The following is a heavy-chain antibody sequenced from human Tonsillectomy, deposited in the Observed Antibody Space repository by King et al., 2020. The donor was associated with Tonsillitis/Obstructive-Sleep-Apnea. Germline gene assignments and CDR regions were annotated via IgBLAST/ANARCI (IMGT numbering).Heavy chain of an antibody. J-gene: IGHJ4*02. Sequence: VQLVESGGGLVQPGRSLRLSCAASGFTFGDYAIHWVRQAPGKGLEWVSGISWDSGSIGYADSVKGRFTISRDNAKNSLYMQMNSLRADDTALYYCAKVSGYCSGGSCCSGGLYYFDYWGQGTVVTVSS. CDR2: ISWDSGSI. CDR3: AKVSGYCSGGSCCSGGLYYFDY. D-gene: IGHD2-15*01. CDR1: GFTFGDYA. V-gene: IGHV3-9*01.